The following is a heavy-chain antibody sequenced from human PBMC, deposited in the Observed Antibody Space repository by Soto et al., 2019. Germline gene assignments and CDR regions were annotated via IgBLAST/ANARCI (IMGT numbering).Heavy chain of an antibody. J-gene: IGHJ4*02. V-gene: IGHV1-3*05. CDR2: INAGNGNT. Sequence: QVQLVPSGAEEKKPGASVKVSCKASGYTFTGYALPWVRQAPGKRLEWMGWINAGNGNTKYSQKFQGRVTITRDTSASTAYMELSSLRSEDTAVYYCARAVAVPADFDYWGQGTLFTVSS. CDR1: GYTFTGYA. D-gene: IGHD6-19*01. CDR3: ARAVAVPADFDY.